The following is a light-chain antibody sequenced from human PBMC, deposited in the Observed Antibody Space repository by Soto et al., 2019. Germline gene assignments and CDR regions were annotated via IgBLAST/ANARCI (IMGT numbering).Light chain of an antibody. V-gene: IGKV1-5*03. Sequence: DIQMTQSPSTLSASVGDRVTITCRASQSLHNSLAWYQQKPGKAPILLIYKASSLQSGVPSRFSGSGSGTEFTLTISSLQPEDVATYYCQKYNSAPPWTFGQGTKVDIK. J-gene: IGKJ1*01. CDR3: QKYNSAPPWT. CDR2: KAS. CDR1: QSLHNS.